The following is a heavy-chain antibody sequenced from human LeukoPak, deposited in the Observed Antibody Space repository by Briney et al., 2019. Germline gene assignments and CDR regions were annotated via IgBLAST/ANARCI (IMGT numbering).Heavy chain of an antibody. Sequence: SETLSLTCAVYGGSFSGYYWSWIRQPPGQGLEWIGEINHSGSTIYNPSLKSRVTISVDTSKNQLTLKVSSVTAADTALYYCARARPRTPLYSSSWSGAFDIWGQGTMVTVSS. D-gene: IGHD6-13*01. V-gene: IGHV4-34*01. CDR1: GGSFSGYY. J-gene: IGHJ3*02. CDR2: INHSGST. CDR3: ARARPRTPLYSSSWSGAFDI.